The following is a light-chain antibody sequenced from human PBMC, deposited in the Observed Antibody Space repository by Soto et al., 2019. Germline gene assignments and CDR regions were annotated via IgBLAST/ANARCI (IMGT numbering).Light chain of an antibody. CDR2: TVS. CDR3: MQGTYWPPT. J-gene: IGKJ1*01. V-gene: IGKV2-30*01. Sequence: DVGMTQSPPSLRVTLGQPASISCRSSQSVVYSAGNAYLNWFQQRPGQYPRRLIYTVSNRDSGVPDRFSGGGSGADLTLKISRVEAEDVGIYYCMQGTYWPPTFGQGTKVEI. CDR1: QSVVYSAGNAY.